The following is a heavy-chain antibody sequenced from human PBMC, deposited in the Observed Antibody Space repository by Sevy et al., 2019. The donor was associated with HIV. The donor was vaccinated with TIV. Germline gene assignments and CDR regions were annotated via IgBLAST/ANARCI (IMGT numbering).Heavy chain of an antibody. CDR2: IIPIFGTA. D-gene: IGHD2-15*01. J-gene: IGHJ6*02. CDR3: ARDPFQREVVAATLYYYYYGMDV. V-gene: IGHV1-69*13. CDR1: GGTFSSYA. Sequence: ASVKVSCKASGGTFSSYAISWVRQAPGQGLEWMGGIIPIFGTANYAQKFQGRVTITADESTSTAYMELSSLRSEDTAVYYCARDPFQREVVAATLYYYYYGMDVWGQGTTVTVSS.